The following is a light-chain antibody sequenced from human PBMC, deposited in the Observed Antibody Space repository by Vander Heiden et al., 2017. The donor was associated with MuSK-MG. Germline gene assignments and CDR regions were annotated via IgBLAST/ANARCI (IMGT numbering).Light chain of an antibody. J-gene: IGKJ4*01. CDR2: GAS. V-gene: IGKV3-20*01. Sequence: EVVLTQSAGTLSLSAGERATLSCRASQSVSSSYLAWYHEKPGQAPRRLIYGASSTATGIPDRFSGSGSGTDFTLTISRREREDFAVYYCQQEGRSPFTFGGGTKVEIK. CDR1: QSVSSSY. CDR3: QQEGRSPFT.